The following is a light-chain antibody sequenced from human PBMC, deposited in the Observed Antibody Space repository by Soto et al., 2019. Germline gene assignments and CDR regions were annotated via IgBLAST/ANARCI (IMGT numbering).Light chain of an antibody. CDR3: QSYETSLSEV. V-gene: IGLV1-40*01. J-gene: IGLJ3*02. CDR1: SSNIGGGYD. CDR2: GNN. Sequence: SVLTQPPSVSXAPGQRVTISCTXNSSNIGGGYDVHWYQQLPGTAPKLLIYGNNNRPSGVPDRFFGSKSGTSASLAITGLQAEDEAGYYCQSYETSLSEVFGGGTKVTVL.